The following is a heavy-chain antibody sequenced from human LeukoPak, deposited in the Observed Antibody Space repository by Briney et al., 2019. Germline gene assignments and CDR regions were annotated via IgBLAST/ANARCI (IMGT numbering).Heavy chain of an antibody. CDR1: ESTFSTYP. V-gene: IGHV3-23*01. Sequence: GGSLSLSVTAFESTFSTYPITWVRKAPGQGLKWFSAISGNSVTIYYADSVKGRFTISRDNSKNTLYLQMYSLRAEDTAVYYCAKILSGTYSFDLWGQGTLVTVSS. J-gene: IGHJ4*02. D-gene: IGHD1-26*01. CDR3: AKILSGTYSFDL. CDR2: ISGNSVTI.